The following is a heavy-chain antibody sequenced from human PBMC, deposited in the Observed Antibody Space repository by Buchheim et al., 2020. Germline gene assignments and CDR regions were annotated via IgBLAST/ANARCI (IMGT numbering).Heavy chain of an antibody. CDR1: GGSINSNNW. CDR2: IYHSGST. CDR3: ARVNRDDSSGYYYARLDY. Sequence: QVQLQESGPGLVKPSGTLSLTCAVSGGSINSNNWWNWVRQPPGKGLEWIGEIYHSGSTNYNPSLKRRVTISVDKSKNQFSLKLSSVTAADTAVYYCARVNRDDSSGYYYARLDYWGQGTL. D-gene: IGHD3-22*01. J-gene: IGHJ4*02. V-gene: IGHV4-4*02.